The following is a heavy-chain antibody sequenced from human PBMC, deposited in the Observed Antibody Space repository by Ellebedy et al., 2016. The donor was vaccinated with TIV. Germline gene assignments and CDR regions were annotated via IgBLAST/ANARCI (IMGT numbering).Heavy chain of an antibody. D-gene: IGHD3-10*01. CDR1: GYTFTGDY. Sequence: AASVKVSCKASGYTFTGDYMHWVRQAPGQGLEWLGWINPNSGGTNYAQKFQGRVTMTRDTSISTAYMELSRLSSDDTAVYYCTILLWFGVLLQRRRNWFDPWGQGTLVTVSS. V-gene: IGHV1-2*02. CDR3: TILLWFGVLLQRRRNWFDP. CDR2: INPNSGGT. J-gene: IGHJ5*02.